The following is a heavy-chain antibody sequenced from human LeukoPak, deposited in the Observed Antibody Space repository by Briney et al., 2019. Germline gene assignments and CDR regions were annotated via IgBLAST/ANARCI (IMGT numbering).Heavy chain of an antibody. D-gene: IGHD3-22*01. CDR1: GGPFISYA. J-gene: IGHJ4*02. V-gene: IGHV1-69*05. CDR3: ASGLYDSSGSNDY. Sequence: SVKVSFKASGGPFISYAISWVRRAAGQGVEGRGRMIPIFGTAKYSQKFPGRVTITTKETTSTAYMELSSLRSEDTAVYYCASGLYDSSGSNDYWGQGTLVTVSS. CDR2: MIPIFGTA.